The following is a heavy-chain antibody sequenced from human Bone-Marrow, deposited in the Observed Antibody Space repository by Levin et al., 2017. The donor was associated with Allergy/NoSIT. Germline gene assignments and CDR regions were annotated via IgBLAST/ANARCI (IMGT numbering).Heavy chain of an antibody. CDR2: ISYDGSNQ. V-gene: IGHV3-30*18. J-gene: IGHJ4*02. D-gene: IGHD3-10*01. Sequence: GGSLRLSCAASGFTLSNYGMHWVRQAPGKGLEWVALISYDGSNQFYADSVRGRFTISRDTSKNTLYLEMNSLRLEDTAVYYCAKDARSVILDYWGQGDLVTVSP. CDR3: AKDARSVILDY. CDR1: GFTLSNYG.